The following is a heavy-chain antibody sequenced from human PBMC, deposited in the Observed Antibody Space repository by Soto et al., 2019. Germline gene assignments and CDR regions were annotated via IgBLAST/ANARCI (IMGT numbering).Heavy chain of an antibody. Sequence: ASVKVSCKASGYTLTNYGINWVRQAPGQGLEWMGWISAYSGNTNYAQNLQGRVTMTTDTSTNIAYMELRSLRSDDTAVYYCARGPPTYCSGVGCYSHYFDYWGQGTLVTVSS. D-gene: IGHD2-15*01. J-gene: IGHJ4*02. CDR1: GYTLTNYG. CDR2: ISAYSGNT. CDR3: ARGPPTYCSGVGCYSHYFDY. V-gene: IGHV1-18*01.